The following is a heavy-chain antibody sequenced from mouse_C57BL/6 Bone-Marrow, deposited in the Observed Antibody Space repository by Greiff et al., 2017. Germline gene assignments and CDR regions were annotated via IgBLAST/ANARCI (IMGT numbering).Heavy chain of an antibody. Sequence: EVQLKESGAELVRPGASVKLSCTASGFNIKDDYMHWVKQRPEQGLEWIGWIDPENGDTEYASKFQGKATITADTSSNTAYLQLSSLTSEDTAVYYCTTDGNYVEYYFDYWGQGTTLTVSS. V-gene: IGHV14-4*01. J-gene: IGHJ2*01. CDR3: TTDGNYVEYYFDY. CDR2: IDPENGDT. D-gene: IGHD2-1*01. CDR1: GFNIKDDY.